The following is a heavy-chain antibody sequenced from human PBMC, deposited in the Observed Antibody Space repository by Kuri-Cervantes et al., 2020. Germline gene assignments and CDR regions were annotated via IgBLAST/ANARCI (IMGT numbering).Heavy chain of an antibody. CDR1: GGTFSSYA. CDR3: ARTGGPDSSDLYYGY. V-gene: IGHV1-69*05. D-gene: IGHD3-22*01. CDR2: IIPIFGTA. J-gene: IGHJ4*02. Sequence: SVKVSCKASGGTFSSYAISWVRQAPGQGLEWMGGIIPIFGTANYAQKFQGRVTITTDESTSTAYMELSSLRSEDTAVYYCARTGGPDSSDLYYGYWGQGTLVTVSS.